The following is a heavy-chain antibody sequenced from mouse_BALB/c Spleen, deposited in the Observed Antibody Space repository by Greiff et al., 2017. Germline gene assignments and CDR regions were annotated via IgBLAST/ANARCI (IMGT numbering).Heavy chain of an antibody. V-gene: IGHV5-17*02. J-gene: IGHJ2*01. CDR3: AREGRRNFDY. Sequence: EVKVVESGGGLVQPGGSRKLSCAASGFTFSSFGMHWVRQAPEKGLEWVAYISSGSSTIYYADTVKGRFTISRDNPKNTLFLQMTSLRSEDTAMYYCAREGRRNFDYWGQGTTLTVSS. CDR1: GFTFSSFG. CDR2: ISSGSSTI.